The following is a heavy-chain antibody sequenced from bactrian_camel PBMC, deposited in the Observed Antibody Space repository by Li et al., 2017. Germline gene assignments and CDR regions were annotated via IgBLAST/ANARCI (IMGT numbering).Heavy chain of an antibody. J-gene: IGHJ4*01. CDR2: VYIGGGT. CDR1: GLSFDSPRWTFDDYA. CDR3: AASSGGGYHYSCQSRAYDY. V-gene: IGHV3S55*01. D-gene: IGHD2*01. Sequence: HVQLVESGGRSVHAGASLRLSCTISGLSFDSPRWTFDDYAMGWFRQVPGKEREGVAAVYIGGGTYLADSVKGRFTISQDNAKNILYLQMNSLKPEDTAMYYCAASSGGGYHYSCQSRAYDYWGQGTQVTVS.